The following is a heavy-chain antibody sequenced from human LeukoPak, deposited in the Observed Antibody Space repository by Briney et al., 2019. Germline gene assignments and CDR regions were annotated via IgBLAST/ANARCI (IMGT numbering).Heavy chain of an antibody. Sequence: PGGSLRLSCAASGFTFDEYGMSWVRQAPGKGLEWVSGIIRNGGTTGYADSVKGRFTISRDIAKNSLYLQMNSLRAEDTALYYCVRGFRGGPFDYWGQGTLVTVSS. D-gene: IGHD3-10*01. V-gene: IGHV3-20*04. J-gene: IGHJ4*02. CDR2: IIRNGGTT. CDR3: VRGFRGGPFDY. CDR1: GFTFDEYG.